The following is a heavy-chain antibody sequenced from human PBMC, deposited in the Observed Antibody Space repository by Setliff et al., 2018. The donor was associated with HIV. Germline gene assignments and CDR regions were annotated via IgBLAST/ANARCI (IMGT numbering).Heavy chain of an antibody. D-gene: IGHD3-22*01. CDR1: GGSRSGYH. V-gene: IGHV4-34*01. J-gene: IGHJ4*02. Sequence: PSETLSLTCAVYGGSRSGYHWSWIRQSPEKGLEWIGEINHSGSTNYNPSLKSRVTMSVDTSKNQFSLKLSSVTAADTAVYYCARGGGYDRSGYYPFDYWGQGTPVTVSS. CDR3: ARGGGYDRSGYYPFDY. CDR2: INHSGST.